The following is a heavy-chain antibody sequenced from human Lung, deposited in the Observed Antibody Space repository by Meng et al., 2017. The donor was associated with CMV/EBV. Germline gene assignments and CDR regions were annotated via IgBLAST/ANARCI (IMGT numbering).Heavy chain of an antibody. CDR2: ISSSSSYI. CDR3: AREGYYYDSGNYYYYFDH. V-gene: IGHV3-21*01. Sequence: GEXXKISCAASRFTFSSYSMNWVRQAPGKGLEWVSSISSSSSYIYYADSVKGRFTISRDNAKSSLYLQMNSLRAEDTAVYYCAREGYYYDSGNYYYYFDHGXQGTLVTVSS. D-gene: IGHD3-10*01. J-gene: IGHJ4*02. CDR1: RFTFSSYS.